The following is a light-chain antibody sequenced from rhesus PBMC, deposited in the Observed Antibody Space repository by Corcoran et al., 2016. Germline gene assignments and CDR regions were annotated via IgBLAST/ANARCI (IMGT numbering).Light chain of an antibody. Sequence: QAVVTQEPSPTMSPGGTVTLTCGPRAGTVTSGNYPNWFQQKPGQAPRGLMYNTTNQHSWTPDRCSGSLSGGKAALTLSGAQPEDEADYYCLLYYTGSYIFGAGTRLTVL. J-gene: IGLJ1*01. V-gene: IGLV7-71*01. CDR2: NTT. CDR3: LLYYTGSYI. CDR1: AGTVTSGNY.